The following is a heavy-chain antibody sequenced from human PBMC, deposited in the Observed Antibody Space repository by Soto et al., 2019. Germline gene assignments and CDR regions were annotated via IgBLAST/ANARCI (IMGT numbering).Heavy chain of an antibody. CDR3: ARARPYYYGSGSYFFDY. J-gene: IGHJ4*02. Sequence: TLSLTCAVSGGSISSGGYSWSWIRQPPGKGLEWIGYIYHSGSTYYNPSLKSRVTISVDRSKNQFSLKLSSVTAADTAVYYCARARPYYYGSGSYFFDYWGQGTLVTVSS. CDR2: IYHSGST. V-gene: IGHV4-30-2*01. CDR1: GGSISSGGYS. D-gene: IGHD3-10*01.